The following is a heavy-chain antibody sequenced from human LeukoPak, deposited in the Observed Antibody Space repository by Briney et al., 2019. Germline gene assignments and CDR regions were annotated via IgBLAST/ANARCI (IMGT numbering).Heavy chain of an antibody. J-gene: IGHJ4*02. D-gene: IGHD3-22*01. CDR2: ISDSGDNT. CDR3: AKGSYYDSSGSFYFDY. CDR1: GCTFSSYA. Sequence: SGGSLRLSCAASGCTFSSYAMSWVRQAPWKGLQWVSGISDSGDNTYYADSVKGRFTISRDNSKNTLYVQVNSLGTEDTAAYYCAKGSYYDSSGSFYFDYWGQGTLVTVSS. V-gene: IGHV3-23*01.